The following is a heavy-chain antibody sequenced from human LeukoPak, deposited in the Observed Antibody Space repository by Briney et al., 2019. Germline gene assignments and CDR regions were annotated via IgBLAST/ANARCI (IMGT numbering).Heavy chain of an antibody. CDR3: ARRSQENGVVTANNWFDP. Sequence: SETLSLTCAVSGGSISISSSNWWSWVRQPPGKGLEWIGEIFHSGSTNYNPSLKSRVTISVDTSKNQFSLKLTSVTAADTAVYYCARRSQENGVVTANNWFDPWGQGTLVTVSS. CDR2: IFHSGST. J-gene: IGHJ5*02. CDR1: GGSISISSSNW. D-gene: IGHD3-3*01. V-gene: IGHV4-4*02.